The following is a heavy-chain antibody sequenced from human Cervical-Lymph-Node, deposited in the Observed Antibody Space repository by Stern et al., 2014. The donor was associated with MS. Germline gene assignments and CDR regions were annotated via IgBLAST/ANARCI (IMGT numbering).Heavy chain of an antibody. CDR1: GFTVSRDY. CDR3: ARDTSSPERSDW. Sequence: VQLGQSGGGVIQPGGSLRLSCTASGFTVSRDYMTWVRQAPGKGLEWVSLIANVGSTFYTYSVKGRFTISRDDSKNTVYLHMTSLRAEDTAMYYCARDTSSPERSDWWGQGTLVTVSS. CDR2: IANVGST. J-gene: IGHJ4*02. V-gene: IGHV3-53*01. D-gene: IGHD1-1*01.